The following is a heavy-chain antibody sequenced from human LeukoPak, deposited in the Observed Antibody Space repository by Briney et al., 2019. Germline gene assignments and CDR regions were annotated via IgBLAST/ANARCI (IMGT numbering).Heavy chain of an antibody. D-gene: IGHD2-15*01. CDR1: GFTFSSYV. Sequence: GGSLRLSCAASGFTFSSYVMTWVRQTPGKGLEWVSSISDGDGSTYHADSVKGRFTISRDNSKNTLNLQMSSLRADDTAVYYCVRGGGSCCRFNAFDIWGQGTMVTVSS. CDR3: VRGGGSCCRFNAFDI. V-gene: IGHV3-23*01. CDR2: ISDGDGST. J-gene: IGHJ3*02.